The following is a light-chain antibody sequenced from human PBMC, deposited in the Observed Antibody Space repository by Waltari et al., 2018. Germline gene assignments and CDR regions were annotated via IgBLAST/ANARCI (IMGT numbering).Light chain of an antibody. V-gene: IGLV2-18*02. J-gene: IGLJ1*01. CDR2: EVM. Sequence: SRTHPPPCTPPHLSVDEVMNRPSGVPDRFSASKSCNTTPLTISALQADDEADYYCSSYTRSSTYVFGTGTKVTVL. CDR3: SSYTRSSTYV.